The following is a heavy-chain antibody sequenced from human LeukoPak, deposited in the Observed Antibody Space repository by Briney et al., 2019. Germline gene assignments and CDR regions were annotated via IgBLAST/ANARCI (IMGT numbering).Heavy chain of an antibody. V-gene: IGHV3-23*01. D-gene: IGHD2-2*01. J-gene: IGHJ4*02. CDR3: AKLQSVVIPAAMLGFDY. Sequence: PSETLSLTCTVSGGSITNTNWIRQSPGKGLEWVSGISASGANRYYADSVKGRFTISRDNSRDTLSVQINSLRAEDTAVYYCAKLQSVVIPAAMLGFDYWGQGILVTVSS. CDR1: GGSITNT. CDR2: ISASGANR.